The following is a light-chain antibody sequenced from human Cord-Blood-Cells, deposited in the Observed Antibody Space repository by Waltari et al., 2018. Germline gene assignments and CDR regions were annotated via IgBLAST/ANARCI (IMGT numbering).Light chain of an antibody. CDR2: DVS. J-gene: IGLJ1*01. CDR1: SSDVGGYNY. CDR3: SSYTSSSTYV. V-gene: IGLV2-14*01. Sequence: QSALTQPASVSGSPGQSSTIPCTRTSSDVGGYNYVPCYQQPPGKAPKLMIYDVSKRPSGVSNRFSGSKSGNTASLTISGLQAEDEADYYCSSYTSSSTYVFGTGTKVTVL.